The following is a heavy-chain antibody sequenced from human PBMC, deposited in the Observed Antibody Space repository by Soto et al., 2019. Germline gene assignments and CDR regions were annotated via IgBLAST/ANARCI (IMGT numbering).Heavy chain of an antibody. Sequence: GGSLRLSCSASGFTLSSYWMHWVRQAPWKGLLWGSRINSDVSSTSYADSVKGRFTISRDNAKNTLYLQMNSLRAEDTAVYYCARDPTNYDFWSGIYYYGMDVWGQGTTVTVSS. CDR1: GFTLSSYW. J-gene: IGHJ6*02. CDR3: ARDPTNYDFWSGIYYYGMDV. V-gene: IGHV3-74*01. D-gene: IGHD3-3*01. CDR2: INSDVSST.